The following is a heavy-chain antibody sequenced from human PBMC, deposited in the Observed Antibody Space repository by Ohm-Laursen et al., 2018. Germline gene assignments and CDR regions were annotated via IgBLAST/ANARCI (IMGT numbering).Heavy chain of an antibody. CDR2: INSDGSST. D-gene: IGHD6-13*01. CDR3: ASLTYSTGWSSHDAFDI. V-gene: IGHV3-74*01. CDR1: GFTFSSYW. J-gene: IGHJ3*02. Sequence: GSLRLSCAASGFTFSSYWMHWVRQAPGKGLVWVSRINSDGSSTIYADSVKGRFTISRDNAKNTLYLQMNSLRVEDTAVYYCASLTYSTGWSSHDAFDIWGQGTMVTVSS.